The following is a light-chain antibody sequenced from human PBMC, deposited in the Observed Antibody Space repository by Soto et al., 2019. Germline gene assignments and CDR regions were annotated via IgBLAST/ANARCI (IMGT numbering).Light chain of an antibody. CDR2: KAS. J-gene: IGKJ1*01. CDR1: QDISNS. V-gene: IGKV1-5*03. CDR3: QQYNSYSE. Sequence: DIQVTQSPSSLSASVGDRVTITCQASQDISNSLNCYQQKPGKAPKLLIYKASSLESGVPSRFSGSGSGTEFTLTISSLQPDDFATYYCQQYNSYSEFGQGTKVDIK.